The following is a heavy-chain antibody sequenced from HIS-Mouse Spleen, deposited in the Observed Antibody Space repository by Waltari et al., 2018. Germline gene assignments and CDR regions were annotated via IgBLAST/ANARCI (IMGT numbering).Heavy chain of an antibody. CDR3: AGYNWNYGTDY. CDR2: INHSGST. J-gene: IGHJ4*02. D-gene: IGHD1-7*01. V-gene: IGHV4-34*01. Sequence: VQLQQWGAGLLKPSETLSLTCAVYGGSFSGYYWSWIRQPPGKGLEWIGEINHSGSTNYNPSLKSRVTISVDTSKNQFSLKLSSVTAADTAVYYCAGYNWNYGTDYWGQGTLVTVSS. CDR1: GGSFSGYY.